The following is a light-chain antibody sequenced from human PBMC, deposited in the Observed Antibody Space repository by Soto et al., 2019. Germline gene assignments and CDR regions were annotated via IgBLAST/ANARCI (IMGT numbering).Light chain of an antibody. J-gene: IGKJ2*01. V-gene: IGKV1-5*03. Sequence: DIQMTQSPSTLSASVGDRVTITCRASQSISSWLAWYQQKPGKAPKLLIYKASSLESGVPSRFSGSGSGTEFTLTISSLQPDDFATYYCQQYTSDPYTFGQGTKLEIK. CDR2: KAS. CDR3: QQYTSDPYT. CDR1: QSISSW.